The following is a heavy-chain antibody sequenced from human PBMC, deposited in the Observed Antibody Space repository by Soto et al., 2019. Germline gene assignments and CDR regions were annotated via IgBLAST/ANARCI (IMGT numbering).Heavy chain of an antibody. CDR2: INPNSGGT. J-gene: IGHJ3*02. D-gene: IGHD6-6*01. Sequence: QVQLVQSGAEGKKPGASVKVSCKASGDTFTGNYMHWVRQAPGQGLEWMGWINPNSGGTNYAQKCHGRVTVTRDTAISTAYMELSRLRSDDTAVYYWARDGDSSSPFEIWGQGTMVTVSS. CDR3: ARDGDSSSPFEI. CDR1: GDTFTGNY. V-gene: IGHV1-2*02.